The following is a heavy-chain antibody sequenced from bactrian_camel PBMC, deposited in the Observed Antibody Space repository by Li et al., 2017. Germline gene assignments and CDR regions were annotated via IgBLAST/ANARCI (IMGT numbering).Heavy chain of an antibody. Sequence: VQLVESGGGLVQPGGSLVLSCAASGFTFSTYAMSWVRQASGKGLEWVSMINVDSGRTSYVDSVKGRFTISRDNAENTVHLQMNSLKSEDTALYYCATTTYGGSWHDYKYWGQGTQVTVS. J-gene: IGHJ4*01. V-gene: IGHV3S40*01. CDR3: ATTTYGGSWHDYKY. CDR1: GFTFSTYA. CDR2: INVDSGRT. D-gene: IGHD6*01.